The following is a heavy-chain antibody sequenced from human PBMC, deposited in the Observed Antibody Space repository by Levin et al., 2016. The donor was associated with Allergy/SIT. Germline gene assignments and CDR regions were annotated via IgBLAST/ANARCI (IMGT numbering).Heavy chain of an antibody. V-gene: IGHV1-18*04. Sequence: ASVKVSCKASGYTFTSYGISWVRQAPGQGLEWMGWISAYNGNTNYAQKLQGRVTMTTDTSTSTAYMELRSLRSDDTAVYYCARAPAITVTTFFDYWGQGTLVTVSS. D-gene: IGHD4-17*01. CDR1: GYTFTSYG. CDR3: ARAPAITVTTFFDY. J-gene: IGHJ4*02. CDR2: ISAYNGNT.